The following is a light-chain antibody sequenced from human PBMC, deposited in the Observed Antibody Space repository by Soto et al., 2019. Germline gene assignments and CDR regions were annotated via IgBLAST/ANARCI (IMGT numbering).Light chain of an antibody. CDR1: QTISSW. J-gene: IGKJ1*01. Sequence: DIQLTQSPSTLSASVGDRVTITCRASQTISSWLAWYQQKPWKAPNLLIYETSNLESGVTSRFSGSGSGTEFTLTISSLQPDDFATYYCQYYNDYCWTFGQGTKVEIK. CDR2: ETS. CDR3: QYYNDYCWT. V-gene: IGKV1-5*03.